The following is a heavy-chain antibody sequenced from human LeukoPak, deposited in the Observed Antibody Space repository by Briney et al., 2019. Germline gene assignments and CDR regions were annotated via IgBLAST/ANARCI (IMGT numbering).Heavy chain of an antibody. CDR1: GYTFTSYG. CDR2: ISAYNGNT. Sequence: GASVKVSCKASGYTFTSYGINWVRQAPGQGLEWMGWISAYNGNTNYAQRLQGRVTMTTDTSTSTAYMELRSLRSDDTAVYYCARVVGATDPPYYFDYWGQGTLVTVSS. J-gene: IGHJ4*02. V-gene: IGHV1-18*01. D-gene: IGHD1-26*01. CDR3: ARVVGATDPPYYFDY.